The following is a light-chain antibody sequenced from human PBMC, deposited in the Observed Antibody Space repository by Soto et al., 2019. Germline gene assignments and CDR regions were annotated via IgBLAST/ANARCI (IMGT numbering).Light chain of an antibody. Sequence: EIVMTQSPATLSVSPGERVTLSCRASQSVTSNLAWYQQKPGQAPILLIFGASTRATGLPARFSGSGSGTEFTLTITSLRSEDFAVYYCQQYDDWLRLTFGGGTKVDIK. CDR3: QQYDDWLRLT. V-gene: IGKV3-15*01. J-gene: IGKJ4*01. CDR2: GAS. CDR1: QSVTSN.